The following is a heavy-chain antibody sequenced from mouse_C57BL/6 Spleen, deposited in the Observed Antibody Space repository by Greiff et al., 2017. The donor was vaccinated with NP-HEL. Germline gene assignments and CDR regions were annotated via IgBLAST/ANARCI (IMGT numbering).Heavy chain of an antibody. CDR1: GYTFTSYW. CDR2: IDPSDSYT. J-gene: IGHJ3*01. V-gene: IGHV1-69*01. CDR3: ARGRVLCPFAY. D-gene: IGHD1-1*02. Sequence: QVQLQQPGAELVMPGASVKLSCKASGYTFTSYWMHWVKQRPGQGLEWIGEIDPSDSYTNYNQKFKGKSTLTVDKSSSTAYMQLSSLTSEDSAVYYCARGRVLCPFAYWGQGTLVTVSA.